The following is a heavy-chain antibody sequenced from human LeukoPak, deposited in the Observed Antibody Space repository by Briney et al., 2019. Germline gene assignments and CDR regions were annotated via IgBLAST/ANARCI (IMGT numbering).Heavy chain of an antibody. CDR3: ARGLSVYSYGPRYYYYGMDV. V-gene: IGHV3-13*05. Sequence: GGSLRLSCAASGFTFSSYDMHWVRQATGKGLEWVSAIGTAGDPYYPGSVKGRFTISGENAKNSLYLQMNSLRAGDTAVYYCARGLSVYSYGPRYYYYGMDVWGQGTTVTVSS. CDR1: GFTFSSYD. J-gene: IGHJ6*02. D-gene: IGHD5-18*01. CDR2: IGTAGDP.